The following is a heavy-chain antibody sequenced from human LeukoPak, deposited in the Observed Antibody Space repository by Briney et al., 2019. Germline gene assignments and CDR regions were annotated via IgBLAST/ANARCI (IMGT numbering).Heavy chain of an antibody. J-gene: IGHJ1*01. V-gene: IGHV4-39*07. D-gene: IGHD3-3*01. CDR3: ARDAQDYDFWSGYLVAEYFQH. CDR2: IYYSGST. Sequence: PSETLSLTCTVSGGSISSSSYYWGWIRQPPGKGLEWIGSIYYSGSTYYNPSLKSRVTISVDTSKNQFSLKLSSVTAADTAVYYCARDAQDYDFWSGYLVAEYFQHWGQGTLVTVSS. CDR1: GGSISSSSYY.